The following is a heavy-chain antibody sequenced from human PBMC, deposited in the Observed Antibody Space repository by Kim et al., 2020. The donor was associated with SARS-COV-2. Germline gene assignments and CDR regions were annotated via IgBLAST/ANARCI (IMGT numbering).Heavy chain of an antibody. J-gene: IGHJ4*02. CDR3: ARRQVGGPFDY. Sequence: YAAPLTGRFTISSDTSKNPLYLQMHRLRAEDTAVYYCARRQVGGPFDYWGQGTLVTVSS. D-gene: IGHD6-19*01. V-gene: IGHV3-23*05.